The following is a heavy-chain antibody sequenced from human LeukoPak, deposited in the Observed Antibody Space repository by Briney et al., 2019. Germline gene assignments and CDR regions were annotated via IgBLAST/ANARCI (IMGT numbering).Heavy chain of an antibody. Sequence: PSETLSLTCAVYGGSFSGYYWSWIRQPPGKGLEWIGEIDHSGSTNYNPSLKSRVTISVDTSKNQFSLKLSSVTAADTAVYYCARVGSDRYGEENKNWFDPWGQGTLVTVSS. V-gene: IGHV4-34*01. CDR1: GGSFSGYY. D-gene: IGHD4-17*01. J-gene: IGHJ5*02. CDR2: IDHSGST. CDR3: ARVGSDRYGEENKNWFDP.